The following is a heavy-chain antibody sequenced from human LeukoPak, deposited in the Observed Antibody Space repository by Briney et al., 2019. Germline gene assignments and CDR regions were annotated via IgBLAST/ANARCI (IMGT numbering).Heavy chain of an antibody. CDR3: AKGDGGYYTPVDY. Sequence: GRSLRLSCAPSGYTFYEYPMHCVPDAPEGGGGCVSGFSWKSCNIGYADSVKGRFTIFRDNAKNSLYLPMNSLRSQDTALYYCAKGDGGYYTPVDYWGQGTLVNGSS. V-gene: IGHV3-9*01. D-gene: IGHD3-3*01. CDR2: FSWKSCNI. J-gene: IGHJ4*02. CDR1: GYTFYEYP.